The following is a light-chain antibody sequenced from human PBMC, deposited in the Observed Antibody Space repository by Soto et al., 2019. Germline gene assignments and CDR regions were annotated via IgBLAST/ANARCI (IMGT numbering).Light chain of an antibody. CDR1: NSDVGIYDF. CDR2: EVS. Sequence: QSALTLAPTVSGTPGQSITISCTGSNSDVGIYDFVSWYRHHPGRAPKLIVSEVSHRPSGVSSRFSGSKSGNTASLTISGLQSEDEADYYCISYTSDDVRYVFGTGTKVTVL. J-gene: IGLJ1*01. V-gene: IGLV2-14*01. CDR3: ISYTSDDVRYV.